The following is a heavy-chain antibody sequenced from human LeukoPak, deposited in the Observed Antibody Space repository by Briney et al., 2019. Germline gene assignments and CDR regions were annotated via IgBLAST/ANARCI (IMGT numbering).Heavy chain of an antibody. D-gene: IGHD3-22*01. Sequence: ASVKVSCKASGYTFTSYGISWVRQAPGQGLEWMGWISAYNGNTNYAQKLQGRVTMTTDTSTSTAYMELRSLRSDDTAVYYCARTGPAPDYYDSSGYFDYWGQGTLVTVSS. V-gene: IGHV1-18*01. J-gene: IGHJ4*02. CDR1: GYTFTSYG. CDR2: ISAYNGNT. CDR3: ARTGPAPDYYDSSGYFDY.